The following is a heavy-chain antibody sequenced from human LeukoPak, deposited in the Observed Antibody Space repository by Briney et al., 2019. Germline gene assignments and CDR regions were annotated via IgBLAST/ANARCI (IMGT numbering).Heavy chain of an antibody. V-gene: IGHV3-7*01. CDR3: ARDPRPPRKYSSGSPDY. J-gene: IGHJ4*02. D-gene: IGHD6-19*01. CDR2: IKQDGSEK. CDR1: GFTFSSYW. Sequence: PGGSLRLSCAASGFTFSSYWMSWVRQAPGKGLEWVANIKQDGSEKYYVDSVKGLFTISRDNAKNSLYLQMNSLRAEDTAVYYCARDPRPPRKYSSGSPDYWGQGTLVTVSS.